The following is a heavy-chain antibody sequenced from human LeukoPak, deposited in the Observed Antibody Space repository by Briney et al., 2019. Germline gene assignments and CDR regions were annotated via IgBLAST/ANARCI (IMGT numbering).Heavy chain of an antibody. D-gene: IGHD3-10*01. CDR3: AKGLYGSGSYMTPVDY. J-gene: IGHJ4*02. CDR2: ISGSGGST. Sequence: GGSLRLSCAASGFTFSSYAMSWVRQAPGKGLEWVSAISGSGGSTYYADSVKGRFTISRDNSKNTLYLQMNSLRAEDTAVYYCAKGLYGSGSYMTPVDYWGQGTLVTVSS. V-gene: IGHV3-23*01. CDR1: GFTFSSYA.